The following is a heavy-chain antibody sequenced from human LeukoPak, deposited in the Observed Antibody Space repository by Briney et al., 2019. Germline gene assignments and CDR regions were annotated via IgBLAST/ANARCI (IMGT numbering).Heavy chain of an antibody. J-gene: IGHJ6*02. Sequence: SETLSLTCNVTGGSISSNNHYWGWIRQSPGKGLEWIGSIDHSGSTYHNPSLKSRVAMSVDTSKNQFSLKLSSVTAADTAVYYCARDGYCSGGSCQYGMDVWGQGTTVTVSS. D-gene: IGHD2-15*01. V-gene: IGHV4-39*07. CDR1: GGSISSNNHY. CDR3: ARDGYCSGGSCQYGMDV. CDR2: IDHSGST.